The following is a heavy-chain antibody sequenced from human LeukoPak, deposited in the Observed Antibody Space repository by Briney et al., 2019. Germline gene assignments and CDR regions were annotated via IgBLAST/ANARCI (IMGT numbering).Heavy chain of an antibody. CDR3: ARKLGEYFDY. V-gene: IGHV3-48*03. Sequence: GGSLRLSCAASGFTFSSYEMNWVRQAPGKGLEWVSYISRSGSTIYYADSVKGRFTISRDNAKNSLYLQMNSLRAEDTAVYYCARKLGEYFDYWGQGTLVTVSS. CDR1: GFTFSSYE. CDR2: ISRSGSTI. D-gene: IGHD3-10*01. J-gene: IGHJ4*02.